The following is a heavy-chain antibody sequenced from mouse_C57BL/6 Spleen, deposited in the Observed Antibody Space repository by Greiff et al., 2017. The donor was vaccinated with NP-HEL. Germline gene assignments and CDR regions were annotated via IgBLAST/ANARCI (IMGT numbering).Heavy chain of an antibody. Sequence: LEESGAELVRPGSSVKLSCNDCYIASMSRAMPWVKTRAGPCLDWIGSFTMYSDATEYSENFKGKAKLTANTSSSTAYMELSSLTSEDSAVYYCARSPTGTTWFAYWGQGTLVTVSA. V-gene: IGHV1-49*01. D-gene: IGHD4-1*02. J-gene: IGHJ3*01. CDR3: ARSPTGTTWFAY. CDR1: YIASMSRA. CDR2: FTMYSDAT.